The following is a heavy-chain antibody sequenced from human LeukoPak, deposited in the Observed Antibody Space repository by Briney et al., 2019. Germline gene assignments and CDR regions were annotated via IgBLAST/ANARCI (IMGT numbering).Heavy chain of an antibody. CDR1: GFTFSNYW. CDR3: ARSVVRGSAYFDY. CDR2: IKQDGSEK. D-gene: IGHD2-15*01. J-gene: IGHJ4*02. V-gene: IGHV3-7*01. Sequence: RGSLRLSCAASGFTFSNYWMSWVRQAPGKGLEWVANIKQDGSEKYYVDSVKGRFTVSRDDAKNSLYLQMNSLRAEDTAVYYCARSVVRGSAYFDYWGQGTLVTVSS.